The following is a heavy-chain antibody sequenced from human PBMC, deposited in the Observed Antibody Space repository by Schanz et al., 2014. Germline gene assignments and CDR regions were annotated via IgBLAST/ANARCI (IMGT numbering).Heavy chain of an antibody. J-gene: IGHJ1*01. CDR3: ARDTAQSCIGPSCFEYFQH. CDR2: ISPSGDT. V-gene: IGHV3-13*01. Sequence: EVQLVESGGGLVQPGGSLRLSCAVSGFRFKTYEMNWVRQVRGKGLECVSSISPSGDTHYLASVKGRFTISRDNAKNSLYLQMNSLRAEDTAVYYCARDTAQSCIGPSCFEYFQHWGQGALVTVSS. D-gene: IGHD2-2*01. CDR1: GFRFKTYE.